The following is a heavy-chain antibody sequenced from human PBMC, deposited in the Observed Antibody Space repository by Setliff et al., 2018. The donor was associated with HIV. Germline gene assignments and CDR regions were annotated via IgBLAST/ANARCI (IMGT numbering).Heavy chain of an antibody. CDR3: ARRWGIRGYSS. V-gene: IGHV4-59*12. Sequence: SETLSLTCTVSGGSISSNYWSWMRQPPGKGLEWIGHIYYGGSTNYNPSLKSRVTISVDTSKNQFSLKLYSVTAADTSVYYCARRWGIRGYSSWGQGTLVTVSS. CDR1: GGSISSNY. J-gene: IGHJ5*02. CDR2: IYYGGST. D-gene: IGHD5-18*01.